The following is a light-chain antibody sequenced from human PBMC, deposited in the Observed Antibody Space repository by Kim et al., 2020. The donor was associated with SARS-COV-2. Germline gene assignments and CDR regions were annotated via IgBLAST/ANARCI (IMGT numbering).Light chain of an antibody. V-gene: IGKV1-17*01. J-gene: IGKJ1*01. CDR3: AQHDSYPLT. Sequence: DIQMTQSPSSLSASLGDRVTITCRASQDIRHNLGWYQQKPGKAPVRLIYGASNLQSGVPSTFSGSGSETEFTLTISSLQPEDFATYYCAQHDSYPLTFGQGTKVDIK. CDR2: GAS. CDR1: QDIRHN.